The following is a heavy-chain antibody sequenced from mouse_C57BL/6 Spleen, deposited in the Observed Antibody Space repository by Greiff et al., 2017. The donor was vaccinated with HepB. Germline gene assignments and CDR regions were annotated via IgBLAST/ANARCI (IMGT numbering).Heavy chain of an antibody. CDR3: ARTPTLYYGSSPYAMDY. V-gene: IGHV1-64*01. J-gene: IGHJ4*01. CDR2: IHPNSGST. CDR1: GYTFTSYW. D-gene: IGHD1-1*01. Sequence: QVQLQQPGAELVKPGASVKLSCKASGYTFTSYWMHWVKQRPGQGLEWIGMIHPNSGSTNYNEKFKSKATLTVDKSSSTAYMQLSSLTSEDSAVYDCARTPTLYYGSSPYAMDYWGQGTSVTVSS.